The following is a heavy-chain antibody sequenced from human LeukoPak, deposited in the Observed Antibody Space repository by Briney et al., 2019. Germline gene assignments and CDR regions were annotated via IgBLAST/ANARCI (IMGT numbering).Heavy chain of an antibody. CDR3: ARSYGSGSYYYYYYGMDV. J-gene: IGHJ6*02. Sequence: SPQXSCXGXGYGFTSYWIGWVRQMPGKGLEWMGIIYPGDSDTRYSPSFQGQVTISADKSIVTAYLQWSSLKASDTAMYYCARSYGSGSYYYYYYGMDVWGQGTTVTVSS. D-gene: IGHD3-10*01. CDR1: GYGFTSYW. V-gene: IGHV5-51*01. CDR2: IYPGDSDT.